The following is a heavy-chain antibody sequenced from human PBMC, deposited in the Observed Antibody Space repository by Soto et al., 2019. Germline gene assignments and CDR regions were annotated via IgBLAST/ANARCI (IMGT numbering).Heavy chain of an antibody. CDR2: IYYSGST. CDR1: GGSISSGGYS. V-gene: IGHV4-30-2*05. Sequence: SETLSLTCAVSGGSISSGGYSWSWIRQPPGKGLEWIGYIYYSGSTYYNPSLKSRVTISVDTSKNQFSLKLSSVTAADTAVYYCARDSIVLVPAAGYYYGMDVWGQGTTVTVSS. CDR3: ARDSIVLVPAAGYYYGMDV. D-gene: IGHD2-2*01. J-gene: IGHJ6*02.